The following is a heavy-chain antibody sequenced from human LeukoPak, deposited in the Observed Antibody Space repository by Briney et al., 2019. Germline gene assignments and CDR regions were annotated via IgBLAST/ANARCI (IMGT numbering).Heavy chain of an antibody. Sequence: PSETLSLTCTVSGGSISSHYWSWIRQPPGKGLEWIGYIYYSGSTNYNPSLKSRVTISVDTSKNQFSLKLSSVTAADTAVYYCARSPYCDRAGFDPWGQGTLVTVSS. CDR2: IYYSGST. CDR1: GGSISSHY. V-gene: IGHV4-59*11. J-gene: IGHJ5*02. D-gene: IGHD3-3*01. CDR3: ARSPYCDRAGFDP.